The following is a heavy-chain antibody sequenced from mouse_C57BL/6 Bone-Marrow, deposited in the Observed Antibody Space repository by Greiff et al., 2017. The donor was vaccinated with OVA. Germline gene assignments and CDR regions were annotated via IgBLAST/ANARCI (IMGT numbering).Heavy chain of an antibody. V-gene: IGHV1-55*01. CDR1: GYTFTSYW. Sequence: QVQLQQSGAELVKPGASVKMSCKASGYTFTSYWITWVKQRPGQGLEWIGDIYPGSGSTNYNEKFKSKATLTVDTSSSTAYMQLSSLTSEDSAVYYCARERIYYGSSPMYFDVWGTGTTVTVSS. J-gene: IGHJ1*03. D-gene: IGHD1-1*01. CDR2: IYPGSGST. CDR3: ARERIYYGSSPMYFDV.